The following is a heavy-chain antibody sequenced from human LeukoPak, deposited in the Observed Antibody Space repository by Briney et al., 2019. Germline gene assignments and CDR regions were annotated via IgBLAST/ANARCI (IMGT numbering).Heavy chain of an antibody. Sequence: ASVKLSCNASGYAFTSCGITWVRQAPGQGLEWMGCISGYNGRTNYEKKFQDRGPMTTDKSTSTVYMELRSLRSDDTAVYYCARDDNYGSGQPDDWGQGTLVTVSS. D-gene: IGHD3-10*01. CDR1: GYAFTSCG. CDR2: ISGYNGRT. V-gene: IGHV1-18*01. J-gene: IGHJ4*02. CDR3: ARDDNYGSGQPDD.